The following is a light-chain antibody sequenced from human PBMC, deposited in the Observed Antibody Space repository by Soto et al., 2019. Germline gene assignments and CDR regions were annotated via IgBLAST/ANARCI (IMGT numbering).Light chain of an antibody. CDR1: QSISNY. J-gene: IGKJ5*01. CDR2: AAS. Sequence: DIQMTQSPSSLSASVGDRVIITCRASQSISNYLNWYQQKPGKAPKLLIFAASSLQSGVPSRFSGSGSGTNFTLTIISLQPEGFAAYYCQQSYSAPITFGQGTRLEIK. V-gene: IGKV1-39*01. CDR3: QQSYSAPIT.